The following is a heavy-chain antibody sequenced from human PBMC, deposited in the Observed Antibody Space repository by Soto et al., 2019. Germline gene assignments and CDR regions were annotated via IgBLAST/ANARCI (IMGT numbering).Heavy chain of an antibody. CDR2: IYYSGST. D-gene: IGHD4-17*01. CDR1: GGSISSGGYY. Sequence: PSETLSLTCTVSGGSISSGGYYWSWIRQHPGKGLEWIGYIYYSGSTYYNPSLKSRVTISVDTSKNQFSLKLSSVTAADTAVYYCARDSYGDQTAFDSWGQGTMVTVSS. V-gene: IGHV4-31*03. CDR3: ARDSYGDQTAFDS. J-gene: IGHJ3*02.